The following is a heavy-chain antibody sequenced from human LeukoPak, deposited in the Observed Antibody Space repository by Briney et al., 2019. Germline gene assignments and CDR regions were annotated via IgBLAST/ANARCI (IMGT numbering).Heavy chain of an antibody. J-gene: IGHJ4*02. CDR1: GGSISTYY. D-gene: IGHD3-22*01. CDR2: IYYSGST. V-gene: IGHV4-59*01. Sequence: SETLSLTCIVSGGSISTYYWSWIRQPPGKGLEWIGHIYYSGSTNYNPSHKSRVTIAVDTSKNHFSLKLSSVTAADTAVYYCTRNYDSSGYTTFGYWGRGTLVTVSS. CDR3: TRNYDSSGYTTFGY.